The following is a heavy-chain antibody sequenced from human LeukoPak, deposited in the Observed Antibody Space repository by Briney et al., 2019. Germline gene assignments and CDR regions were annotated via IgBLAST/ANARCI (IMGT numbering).Heavy chain of an antibody. CDR1: VHSISSYY. CDR2: IYYSGST. D-gene: IGHD3-22*01. CDR3: ARVLLYDSSGYYYYYMDV. V-gene: IGHV4-59*01. J-gene: IGHJ6*03. Sequence: AETLSLTCTVSVHSISSYYRSWVRQPPGKGLEWIGSIYYSGSTNYNPSLKSRVTISVDTSKTQFSLKLSSVTAADTAVYYCARVLLYDSSGYYYYYMDVWGKGTTVTVSS.